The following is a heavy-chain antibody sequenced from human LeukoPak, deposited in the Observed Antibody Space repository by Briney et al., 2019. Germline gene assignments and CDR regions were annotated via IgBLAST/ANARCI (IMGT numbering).Heavy chain of an antibody. D-gene: IGHD3/OR15-3a*01. J-gene: IGHJ3*02. CDR1: GYTFTGYY. V-gene: IGHV1-2*02. CDR3: ARDRSNRFGPPDAFAI. CDR2: INPSSGGT. Sequence: GASVKVSCKASGYTFTGYYMHWVRQAPGQGLEWMGWINPSSGGTNYAQKFQGRVTMTRDTSISTAYMEMSGLTSDDTAVYYCARDRSNRFGPPDAFAIWGQGTMVTVSS.